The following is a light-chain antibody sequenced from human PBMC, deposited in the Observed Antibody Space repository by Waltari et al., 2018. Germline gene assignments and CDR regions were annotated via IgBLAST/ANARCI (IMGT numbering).Light chain of an antibody. J-gene: IGKJ4*01. CDR2: WAS. Sequence: DIVMTLSPDSLAVSLGERATTNCKSSQSVLYSSNNKNYLAWYQQKPGQPPKLLIYWASTRESGVPDRFSGSGSGTDFTLTISSLQAEDVAVYYCQQYYSTPLTFGGGTKVEIK. CDR3: QQYYSTPLT. V-gene: IGKV4-1*01. CDR1: QSVLYSSNNKNY.